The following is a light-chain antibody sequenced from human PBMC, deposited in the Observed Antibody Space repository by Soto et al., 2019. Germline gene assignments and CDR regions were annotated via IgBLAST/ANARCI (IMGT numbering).Light chain of an antibody. CDR2: KAS. CDR1: QSISSW. CDR3: QQYNSYVT. J-gene: IGKJ1*01. Sequence: DIQMTQSPSTLSASVGDRVTITCRASQSISSWLAWYQQKPGKAPKLLIYKASSFESGVPSRFSGSGSGTEFTLTISSLQPDDFATYYCQQYNSYVTFGQGTKVEIK. V-gene: IGKV1-5*03.